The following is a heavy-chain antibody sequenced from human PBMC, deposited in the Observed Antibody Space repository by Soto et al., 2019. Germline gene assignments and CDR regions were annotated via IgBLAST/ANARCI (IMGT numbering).Heavy chain of an antibody. CDR1: GGSFSGYY. V-gene: IGHV4-34*01. CDR2: INHSGST. CDR3: ASPIGSGSVSI. D-gene: IGHD3-10*01. Sequence: SETLSLTCAVYGGSFSGYYWSWIRQPPGKGLEWIGEINHSGSTNYNPSLKSRVTISVDTSKNQFSLKLSSVTAADTAVYYCASPIGSGSVSIWGQGTLVTVSS. J-gene: IGHJ4*02.